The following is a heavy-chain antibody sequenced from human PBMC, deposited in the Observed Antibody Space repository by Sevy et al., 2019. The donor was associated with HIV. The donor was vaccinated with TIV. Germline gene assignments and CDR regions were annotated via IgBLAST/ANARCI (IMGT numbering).Heavy chain of an antibody. D-gene: IGHD2-15*01. CDR2: ISYDGSNK. Sequence: GGSLRLSCAASGFTFSSYGMHWVRQAPGKGLEWVAVISYDGSNKYYADSVKGRFTISRDNSKNTLYLQMNSLRAEDTAVYYCAKSHCSGGSCYETYFHYWGQGTLVTVSS. J-gene: IGHJ4*02. V-gene: IGHV3-30*18. CDR3: AKSHCSGGSCYETYFHY. CDR1: GFTFSSYG.